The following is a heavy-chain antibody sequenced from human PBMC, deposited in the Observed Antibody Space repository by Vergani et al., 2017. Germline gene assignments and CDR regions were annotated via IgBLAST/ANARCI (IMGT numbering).Heavy chain of an antibody. CDR2: IIPIFGTA. V-gene: IGHV1-69*01. CDR3: AGEHSDTAMVFSGRLSG. J-gene: IGHJ4*02. D-gene: IGHD5-18*01. CDR1: GGTFSSYA. Sequence: QVQLVQSGAEVKKPGSSVKVSCKASGGTFSSYAISWVRQAPGQGLEWMGGIIPIFGTANYAQKFQGRVTITADDSTSTAYMELSSLRSEDTAVYYCAGEHSDTAMVFSGRLSGWGQGTLVTVSS.